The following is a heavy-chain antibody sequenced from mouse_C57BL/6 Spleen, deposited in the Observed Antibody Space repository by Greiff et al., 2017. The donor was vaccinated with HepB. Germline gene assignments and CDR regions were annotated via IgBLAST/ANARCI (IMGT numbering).Heavy chain of an antibody. D-gene: IGHD1-1*01. Sequence: EVKLVESGGGLVKPGGSLKLSCAASGFTFSSYAMSWVRQTPEKRLEWVATISDGGSYTYYPDNVKGRFTISRDNAKNNLYLQMSHLKSEDTAMYYCARADYGRDYAMDYWGQGTSVTVSS. V-gene: IGHV5-4*03. CDR2: ISDGGSYT. CDR3: ARADYGRDYAMDY. J-gene: IGHJ4*01. CDR1: GFTFSSYA.